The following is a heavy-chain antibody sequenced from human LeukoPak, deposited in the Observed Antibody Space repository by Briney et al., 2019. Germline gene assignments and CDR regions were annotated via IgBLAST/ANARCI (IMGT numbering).Heavy chain of an antibody. V-gene: IGHV4-59*01. CDR1: GGSISSYY. Sequence: SETLSLTCTVSGGSISSYYWSWIRQPPGKGLEWIGYIYYSGSTNYNPSLKSRVTISVDTSKNQFSLRLSSVTAEDTAVYYCARDKSSIGALGMRGPEYYFDYWGQGNLVTVSS. CDR3: ARDKSSIGALGMRGPEYYFDY. CDR2: IYYSGST. J-gene: IGHJ4*02. D-gene: IGHD6-6*01.